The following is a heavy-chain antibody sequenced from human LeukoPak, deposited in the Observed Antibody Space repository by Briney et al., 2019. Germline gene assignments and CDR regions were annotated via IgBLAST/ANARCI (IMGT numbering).Heavy chain of an antibody. D-gene: IGHD3-10*01. CDR3: ATFGRITMVRGVINWFDY. V-gene: IGHV1-69*04. CDR1: GGTFSSYA. CDR2: IIPILGIA. Sequence: SVKVSCKASGGTFSSYAISWVRQAPGQGLEWMGRIIPILGIANYAQKFQGRVTITADKSTSTAYMELSSLRSEDTAVYYCATFGRITMVRGVINWFDYWGQGTLVTVSS. J-gene: IGHJ4*02.